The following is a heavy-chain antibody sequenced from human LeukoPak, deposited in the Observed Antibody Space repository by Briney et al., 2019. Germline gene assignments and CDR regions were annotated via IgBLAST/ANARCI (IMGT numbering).Heavy chain of an antibody. D-gene: IGHD1-26*01. CDR3: TRDTIGSLDY. V-gene: IGHV3-7*01. Sequence: PGGSLRLSRAASGFTFANSLMAWVRQAPGKGLEWVANIKQDGSTKHYADSLKGRFTISRDNPKNSLFLQMNNLRADDTAIYYCTRDTIGSLDYWGQGILVTVAS. J-gene: IGHJ4*02. CDR2: IKQDGSTK. CDR1: GFTFANSL.